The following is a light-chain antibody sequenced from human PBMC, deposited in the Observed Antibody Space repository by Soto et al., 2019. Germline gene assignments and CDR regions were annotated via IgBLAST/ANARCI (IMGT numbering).Light chain of an antibody. CDR2: NSY. J-gene: IGLJ1*01. V-gene: IGLV1-44*01. Sequence: QSVLTQPPSASGTPGQRVTISCSGSSSNIGSKTVNWYQQLPGTVPKLLIYNSYQRPSGVPDRFSGSKSGTSASLAISGLQSDDEADYYCAAWDASLNGYVFGTGTKVTVL. CDR3: AAWDASLNGYV. CDR1: SSNIGSKT.